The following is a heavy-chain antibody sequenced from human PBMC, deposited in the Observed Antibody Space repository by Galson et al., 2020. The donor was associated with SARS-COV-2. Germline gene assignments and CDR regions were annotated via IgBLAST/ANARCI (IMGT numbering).Heavy chain of an antibody. CDR1: GGSISSYY. Sequence: SETLSLTCTVSGGSISSYYWSWIRQPPGKGLEWIGYIYYSGSTNYNPSLKNRVTISVDTSKNQFSLKLSSVTAADTAVYYCAGGQGNYYYYGMDVWGQGTTVTVSS. V-gene: IGHV4-59*13. CDR3: AGGQGNYYYYGMDV. J-gene: IGHJ6*02. D-gene: IGHD3-16*01. CDR2: IYYSGST.